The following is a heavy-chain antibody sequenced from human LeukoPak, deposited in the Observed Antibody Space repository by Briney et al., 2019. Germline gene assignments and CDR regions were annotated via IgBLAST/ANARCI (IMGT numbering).Heavy chain of an antibody. V-gene: IGHV3-30*03. Sequence: GGSLRLSCAASGFAFSNYVMHWVRQVPGKGLEWVAVISYDGSNIYYADSVKGRFTISRDNSKNTLYLQMNSLRAEDTAVYYCARDLDYGGNADLDYWGQGTLVTVSS. CDR2: ISYDGSNI. CDR1: GFAFSNYV. J-gene: IGHJ4*02. D-gene: IGHD4-23*01. CDR3: ARDLDYGGNADLDY.